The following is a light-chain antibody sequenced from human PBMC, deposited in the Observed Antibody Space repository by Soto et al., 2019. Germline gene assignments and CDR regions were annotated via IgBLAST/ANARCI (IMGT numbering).Light chain of an antibody. J-gene: IGKJ2*02. V-gene: IGKV3-11*01. CDR1: QSVSSS. CDR3: QQRSNWPST. Sequence: EIVLTQSPATLSLTPGERATLSCRASQSVSSSLAWYQHKPGQSPRLLIYDASNRASGIPARFSGSGSGTDFTLTISSLQPEDFAVYYCQQRSNWPSTFGRGTKLDFK. CDR2: DAS.